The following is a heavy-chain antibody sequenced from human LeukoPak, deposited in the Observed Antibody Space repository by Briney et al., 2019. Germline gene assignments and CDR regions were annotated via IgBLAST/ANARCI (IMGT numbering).Heavy chain of an antibody. CDR1: GYTFTTYG. CDR2: ISAYNGNT. J-gene: IGHJ4*02. CDR3: ARDLKHYYGSGSYWDY. Sequence: ASVKVSCKASGYTFTTYGISWVRQAPGQGLEWMGWISAYNGNTNYAQKVQGRVTMTTDTSTNTAYMGLRSLRSDDTAVYYCARDLKHYYGSGSYWDYWGQGTLVTVSS. D-gene: IGHD3-10*01. V-gene: IGHV1-18*01.